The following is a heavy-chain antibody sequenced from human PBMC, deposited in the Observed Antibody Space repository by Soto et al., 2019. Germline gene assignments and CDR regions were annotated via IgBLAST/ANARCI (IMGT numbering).Heavy chain of an antibody. CDR1: GFTFSSYG. Sequence: GGSLRLSCAASGFTFSSYGMHWVRQAPGKGLEWVAVIWYDGSNKYYADSVKGRFTISRDNSKNTLYLQMNSLRAEDTAVYYCAREERAYCGGDCYQYYFDYWGQGTLVTVSS. D-gene: IGHD2-21*02. CDR3: AREERAYCGGDCYQYYFDY. V-gene: IGHV3-33*01. J-gene: IGHJ4*02. CDR2: IWYDGSNK.